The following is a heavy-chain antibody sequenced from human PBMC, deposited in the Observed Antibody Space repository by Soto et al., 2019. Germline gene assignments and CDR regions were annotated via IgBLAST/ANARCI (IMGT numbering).Heavy chain of an antibody. V-gene: IGHV3-11*01. CDR1: GFTFSDYY. CDR3: ARLASLGHPYYFGMDV. CDR2: ISSNGVSM. Sequence: LRLSCVASGFTFSDYYMTWIRQAPGKGLEWVSYISSNGVSMYYGDSVKGRFSISRDDAENSLHLQMNSLRAEDTAVYYCARLASLGHPYYFGMDVWGQGTTVTVSS. J-gene: IGHJ6*02.